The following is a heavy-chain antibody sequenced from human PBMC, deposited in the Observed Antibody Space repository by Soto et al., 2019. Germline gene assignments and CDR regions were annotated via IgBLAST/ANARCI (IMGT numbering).Heavy chain of an antibody. J-gene: IGHJ6*02. CDR1: GGTFSSYA. Sequence: QVQLVQSGAEVKKPGSSVKVSCKASGGTFSSYAISWVRQAPGQGLEWMGGIIPIFGTANYAQKFQGRVTITAHKSTSTAYMELSSLRSEDTAVYYCASSRTDCSSTSCQYYYYGMDVWGQRTTVTVSS. V-gene: IGHV1-69*06. CDR3: ASSRTDCSSTSCQYYYYGMDV. CDR2: IIPIFGTA. D-gene: IGHD2-2*01.